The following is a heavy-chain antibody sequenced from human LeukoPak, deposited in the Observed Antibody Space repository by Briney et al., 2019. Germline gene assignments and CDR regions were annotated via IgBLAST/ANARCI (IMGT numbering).Heavy chain of an antibody. J-gene: IGHJ4*02. CDR3: ARGHSCCYPYASFN. D-gene: IGHD2-2*01. CDR1: DYTFINYG. V-gene: IGHV1-18*01. CDR2: ISAFNGNR. Sequence: ASVKVSCKTSDYTFINYGISWVRQAPGQGLEWMAWISAFNGNRHFSQKFQGRITMTTDTSTSTAYMELRSLRSDDTAVYYCARGHSCCYPYASFNWGQGTLVTVSS.